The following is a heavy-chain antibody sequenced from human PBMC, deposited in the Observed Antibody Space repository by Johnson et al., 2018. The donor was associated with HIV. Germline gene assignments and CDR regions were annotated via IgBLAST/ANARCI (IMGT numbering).Heavy chain of an antibody. CDR2: ISYDGSNK. CDR3: GRAKGNSYYGSGHDAFDI. J-gene: IGHJ3*02. V-gene: IGHV3-30*14. D-gene: IGHD3-10*01. CDR1: GFTFSTYA. Sequence: QVQLVESGGGLVQPGRSLRLSCAASGFTFSTYAMHWVRQAPGKGLEWVAAISYDGSNKYYADSVKGRFTISRDNSKNTLFLQLNSLRAEDTAVYYCGRAKGNSYYGSGHDAFDIWGRGTMVTVSS.